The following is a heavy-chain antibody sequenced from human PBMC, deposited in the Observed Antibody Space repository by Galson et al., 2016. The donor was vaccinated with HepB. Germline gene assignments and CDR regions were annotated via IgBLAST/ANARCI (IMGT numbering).Heavy chain of an antibody. CDR2: ISGSGGST. D-gene: IGHD3-22*01. J-gene: IGHJ6*02. CDR1: GFTFSSYA. CDR3: AKDSSAYYYVSFYYYAMDV. Sequence: SLRLSCAASGFTFSSYAVNWVRQAPGKGLEWVLSISGSGGSTYYADSVKGRFTISRDNSKNTLYLQMNSLRAEDTALYYCAKDSSAYYYVSFYYYAMDVWGQGTTVTVSS. V-gene: IGHV3-23*01.